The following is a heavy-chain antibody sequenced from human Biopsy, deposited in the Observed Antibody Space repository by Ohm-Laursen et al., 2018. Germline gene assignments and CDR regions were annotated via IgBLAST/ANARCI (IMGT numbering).Heavy chain of an antibody. CDR2: TFYRAKWYT. CDR1: GDSVSSNRAA. V-gene: IGHV6-1*01. Sequence: SDTLSLTCVISGDSVSSNRAAWNWIRQSPSGGLEWLGRTFYRAKWYTDFAVSVKSRITLTPDPSTNQFSLQLNSVTPDDTAVYYCARSGSDSLNYYFDFWGQGTLVTVSS. CDR3: ARSGSDSLNYYFDF. D-gene: IGHD2-21*02. J-gene: IGHJ4*02.